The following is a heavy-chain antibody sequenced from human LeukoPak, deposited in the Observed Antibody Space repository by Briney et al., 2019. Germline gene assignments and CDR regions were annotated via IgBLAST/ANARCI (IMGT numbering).Heavy chain of an antibody. CDR2: ISAYNGNT. J-gene: IGHJ4*02. D-gene: IGHD4-23*01. V-gene: IGHV1-18*01. Sequence: ASVKVSCKASGYTFTSYGISWVRQAPGKGLEWMGWISAYNGNTNYAQKLQGRVTMTTDTSTSTAYMELRSLRSDDTAVYYCARAEVELLGTVVTLPFDYWGQGTLVTVSS. CDR3: ARAEVELLGTVVTLPFDY. CDR1: GYTFTSYG.